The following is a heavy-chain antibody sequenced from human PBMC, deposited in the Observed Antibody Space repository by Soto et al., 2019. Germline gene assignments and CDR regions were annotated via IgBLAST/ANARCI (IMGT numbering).Heavy chain of an antibody. CDR1: GFTFSSYW. CDR3: AKDSTGHDS. J-gene: IGHJ4*02. V-gene: IGHV3-23*04. D-gene: IGHD2-8*02. CDR2: VSGSGATT. Sequence: VQLVESGGGLVQPGGSLRLSCAASGFTFSSYWMHWVRQAPGKGLVWVSAVSGSGATTYYADSVKGRFTISRDNSKNTLYLQMNSLRAEDTAVYYCAKDSTGHDSWGQGTLVTVSS.